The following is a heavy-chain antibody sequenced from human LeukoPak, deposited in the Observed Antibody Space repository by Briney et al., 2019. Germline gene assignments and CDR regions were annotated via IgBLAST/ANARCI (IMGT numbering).Heavy chain of an antibody. CDR3: ARGRLVVPAAMSEVYYYYYGMDV. Sequence: SETLSLTCAVYGGSFSGYYWSWIRQPPGKGLEWIGEINHSGSTNYNPSPKSRVTISVDTSKNQFSLKLSSVTAADTAVYYCARGRLVVPAAMSEVYYYYYGMDVWGKGTTVTVSS. J-gene: IGHJ6*04. CDR1: GGSFSGYY. D-gene: IGHD2-2*01. CDR2: INHSGST. V-gene: IGHV4-34*01.